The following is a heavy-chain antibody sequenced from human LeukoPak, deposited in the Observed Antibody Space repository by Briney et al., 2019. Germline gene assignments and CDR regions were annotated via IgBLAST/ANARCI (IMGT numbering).Heavy chain of an antibody. J-gene: IGHJ3*02. Sequence: PGGCLRLSCAASGFTFSDPTIHWVRQASGKGLEWVGRIRSELNGYATAYAASVRGRFTISRDDSKNTAYLQMDNLKTGDTAVFYCTKQTADDAFDIWGRGTMVTVSS. CDR3: TKQTADDAFDI. CDR1: GFTFSDPT. CDR2: IRSELNGYAT. V-gene: IGHV3-73*01.